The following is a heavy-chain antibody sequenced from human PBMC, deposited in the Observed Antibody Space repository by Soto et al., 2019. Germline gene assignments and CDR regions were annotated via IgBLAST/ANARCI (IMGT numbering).Heavy chain of an antibody. CDR2: ISSSSSYI. D-gene: IGHD3-3*01. Sequence: PGGSLRLSCAASGFTFSSCSMNWVRQAPGKGLEWVSSISSSSSYIYYADSVKGRFTISRDNAKNSLYLQMNSLRAEDTAVYYCARVGNDFWSGYRYYYGMDVWGQGTTVTVSS. V-gene: IGHV3-21*01. J-gene: IGHJ6*02. CDR3: ARVGNDFWSGYRYYYGMDV. CDR1: GFTFSSCS.